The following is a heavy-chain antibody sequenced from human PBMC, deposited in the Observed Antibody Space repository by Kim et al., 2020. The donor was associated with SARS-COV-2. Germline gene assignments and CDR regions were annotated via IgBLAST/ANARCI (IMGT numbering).Heavy chain of an antibody. CDR3: AKDRAAFCSGGTCYLFDS. CDR2: YSGSGGST. CDR1: GFTFTNYA. Sequence: GGSLRLSCAASGFTFTNYALSWVRQAPGKGLEWVSYSGSGGSTYYADSVKGRFIISRDNSKNTLYLQMNSLTAEDTAVYYCAKDRAAFCSGGTCYLFDS. V-gene: IGHV3-23*01. D-gene: IGHD2-15*01. J-gene: IGHJ4*01.